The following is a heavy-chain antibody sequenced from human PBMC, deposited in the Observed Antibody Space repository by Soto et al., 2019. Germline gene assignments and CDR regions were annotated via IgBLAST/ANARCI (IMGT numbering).Heavy chain of an antibody. D-gene: IGHD5-12*01. Sequence: PGESLKISCKGSGYSFTSYWIVWVRLLPVKGLVWMGIIYLSDSDPRYSPSFQGQVNISANKSISTAYLQRSSLKTPETTIYHCARGLVAVYWFDPWGQGTLVNVSS. CDR1: GYSFTSYW. CDR2: IYLSDSDP. V-gene: IGHV5-51*01. J-gene: IGHJ5*02. CDR3: ARGLVAVYWFDP.